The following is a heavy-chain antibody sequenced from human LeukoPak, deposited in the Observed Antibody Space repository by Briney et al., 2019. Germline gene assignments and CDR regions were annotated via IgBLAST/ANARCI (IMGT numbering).Heavy chain of an antibody. J-gene: IGHJ4*02. Sequence: GGSLRLSCAASGFTFSNNWMHWVRQAPGKGLVWVSRINSDGSSTSYADSVKGRFTISRDNAKNTLYLQMNSLRVEDTAVYYCAVSARYSGSPLDYWGQGTLVTVSS. V-gene: IGHV3-74*01. CDR1: GFTFSNNW. CDR3: AVSARYSGSPLDY. D-gene: IGHD1-26*01. CDR2: INSDGSST.